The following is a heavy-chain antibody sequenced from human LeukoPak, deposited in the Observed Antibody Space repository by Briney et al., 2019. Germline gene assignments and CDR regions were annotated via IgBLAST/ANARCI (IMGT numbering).Heavy chain of an antibody. Sequence: GASVKVSCKASGYTFTDYYMHWVQQAPGKGLEWMGRVDPEDGETIYAEKFQGRVTITADTSTDTAYMELSSLRSEDTAVYYCATRGSGSGWTDYFDYWGQGTLVTVSS. D-gene: IGHD6-19*01. CDR3: ATRGSGSGWTDYFDY. CDR2: VDPEDGET. J-gene: IGHJ4*02. CDR1: GYTFTDYY. V-gene: IGHV1-69-2*01.